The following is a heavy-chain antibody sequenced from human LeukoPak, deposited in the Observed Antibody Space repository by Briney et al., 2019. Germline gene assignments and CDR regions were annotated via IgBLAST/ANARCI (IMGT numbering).Heavy chain of an antibody. Sequence: PGRSLRLSCAASGFTFSSYGMHWVRQAPGKGLEWVAVISYDGSNKYYADSVKGRFTISRDNSKNTLYLQMNSLRAEDTAVYYCARSIPRYDGSGYYPDSWGQGILVTVSS. CDR2: ISYDGSNK. CDR3: ARSIPRYDGSGYYPDS. V-gene: IGHV3-30*03. CDR1: GFTFSSYG. J-gene: IGHJ4*02. D-gene: IGHD3-22*01.